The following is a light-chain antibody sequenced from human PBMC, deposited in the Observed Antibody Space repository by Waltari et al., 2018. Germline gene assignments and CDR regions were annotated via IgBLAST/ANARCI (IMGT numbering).Light chain of an antibody. CDR2: WAS. CDR1: QSVLYSYNNKNY. V-gene: IGKV4-1*01. Sequence: DIVMTQSPDSLAVSLGERATINCKSSQSVLYSYNNKNYLALYQQKPGQPTTLLIYWASTRESGVPDRFSGRGSGTDFTLTISSLQAEDVAVYYCQKYYSTPPAFGGGTKVGIK. J-gene: IGKJ4*01. CDR3: QKYYSTPPA.